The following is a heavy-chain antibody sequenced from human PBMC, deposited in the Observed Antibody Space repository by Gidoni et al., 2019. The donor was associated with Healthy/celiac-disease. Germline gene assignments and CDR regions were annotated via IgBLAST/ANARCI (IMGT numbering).Heavy chain of an antibody. CDR2: ISGSGGST. CDR3: AKDRDYGSGSPSMDPFDP. D-gene: IGHD3-10*01. J-gene: IGHJ5*02. Sequence: EVQLLESGGGLVQPGGSLRLSCAASGFTFSSYAMSWVRQAPGKGLEWVSAISGSGGSTYYADSVKGRFTISRDNSKNTLYLQMNSLRAEDTAVYYCAKDRDYGSGSPSMDPFDPWGQGTLVTVSS. V-gene: IGHV3-23*01. CDR1: GFTFSSYA.